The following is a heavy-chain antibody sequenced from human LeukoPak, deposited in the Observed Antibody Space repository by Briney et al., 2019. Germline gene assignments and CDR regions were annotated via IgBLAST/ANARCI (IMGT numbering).Heavy chain of an antibody. J-gene: IGHJ4*02. CDR3: ARVTTGLSPRFDY. Sequence: GGSLRLSCAASGFTFSSYSMNWVRQAPGKGLEWVSSISSSSSYIYYADSVKGRFTISRDNAKNSLYLQMSSLRAEDTAVYYCARVTTGLSPRFDYWGQGTLVTVSS. V-gene: IGHV3-21*01. D-gene: IGHD3-9*01. CDR2: ISSSSSYI. CDR1: GFTFSSYS.